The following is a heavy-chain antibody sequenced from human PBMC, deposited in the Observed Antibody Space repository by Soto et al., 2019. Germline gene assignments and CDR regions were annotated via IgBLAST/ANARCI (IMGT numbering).Heavy chain of an antibody. CDR1: SGSISSSNW. CDR2: IYHSGST. D-gene: IGHD4-17*01. CDR3: ARVEGQMTTLTTVDYYYYYMDV. Sequence: QVQLQESGPGLVKPSGTLSLTCAVSSGSISSSNWWSWVRQPPGKGLEWIGEIYHSGSTNYNPSLKSRVTISVDKSKNQFSLKLSSVTAADTAVYYCARVEGQMTTLTTVDYYYYYMDVWGKGTTVTVSS. J-gene: IGHJ6*03. V-gene: IGHV4-4*02.